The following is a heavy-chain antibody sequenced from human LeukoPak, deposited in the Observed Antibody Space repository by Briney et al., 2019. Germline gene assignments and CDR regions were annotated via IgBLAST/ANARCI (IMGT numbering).Heavy chain of an antibody. D-gene: IGHD2-15*01. CDR3: AREDCSGGSCYSVY. Sequence: GGSVRLSCAGSGCSVSNAWMSWLRQAPGQGLEGVGRIKSRADGGRTDSAAAVEGRFTISRDNSKNTLYLQMNSLRAEDTAVYYCAREDCSGGSCYSVYWGQGTLVTVSS. CDR1: GCSVSNAW. V-gene: IGHV3-15*01. CDR2: IKSRADGGRT. J-gene: IGHJ4*02.